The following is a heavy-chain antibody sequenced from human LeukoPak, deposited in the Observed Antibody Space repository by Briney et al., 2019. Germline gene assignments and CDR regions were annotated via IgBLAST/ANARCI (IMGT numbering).Heavy chain of an antibody. Sequence: ASVKVSCKASGYTFTDYYIHWVRQAPGQGPEWLGWIHPNSGVTNYVQKFQGRVTMTRDTSISTAYMELSRLRSDDTAVYYCARDLFMEATMFDYWGQGTLVTVSS. V-gene: IGHV1-2*02. CDR2: IHPNSGVT. J-gene: IGHJ4*02. D-gene: IGHD5-12*01. CDR1: GYTFTDYY. CDR3: ARDLFMEATMFDY.